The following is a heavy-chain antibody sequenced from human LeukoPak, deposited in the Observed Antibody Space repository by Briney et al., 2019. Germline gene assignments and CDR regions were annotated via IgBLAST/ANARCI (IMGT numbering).Heavy chain of an antibody. J-gene: IGHJ4*02. V-gene: IGHV1-2*02. CDR3: SRKPIKGCDTSGYFAY. Sequence: ASVKVSCKASGYTFTGYYMHWVRQAPGQGLEWMGWINPNSGGTNYAQKFQGRVTMTRGTSISTAYMELSRLRSDDTAVYYCSRKPIKGCDTSGYFAYWGQGTLVTVSS. CDR1: GYTFTGYY. CDR2: INPNSGGT. D-gene: IGHD3-22*01.